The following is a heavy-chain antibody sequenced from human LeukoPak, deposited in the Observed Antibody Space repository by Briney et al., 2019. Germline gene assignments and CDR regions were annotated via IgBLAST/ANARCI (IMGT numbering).Heavy chain of an antibody. J-gene: IGHJ4*02. Sequence: PGRSLRLSCAASGFTFSSYGIHWVRQAPGKGLEWVAVISHDGSNKYYADSVKGRFTISRDNSKNILYLQMNSLRTEDTAVYYCAQEVYGSSSADLDHWGQGTLVTVSS. V-gene: IGHV3-30*18. CDR1: GFTFSSYG. CDR2: ISHDGSNK. D-gene: IGHD1-26*01. CDR3: AQEVYGSSSADLDH.